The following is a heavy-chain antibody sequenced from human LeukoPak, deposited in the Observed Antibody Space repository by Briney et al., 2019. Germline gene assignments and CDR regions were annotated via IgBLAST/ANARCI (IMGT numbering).Heavy chain of an antibody. J-gene: IGHJ4*02. V-gene: IGHV1-2*02. CDR2: INPNSGGT. D-gene: IGHD1-26*01. Sequence: ASVKVSCKASGYTFTGYYMHWVRQAPGQGLEWMGWINPNSGGTSRVTMTRDTSISTAYMELSRLRSDDTAVYYCARGVGATTDRYYWGQGTLVTVSS. CDR1: GYTFTGYY. CDR3: ARGVGATTDRYY.